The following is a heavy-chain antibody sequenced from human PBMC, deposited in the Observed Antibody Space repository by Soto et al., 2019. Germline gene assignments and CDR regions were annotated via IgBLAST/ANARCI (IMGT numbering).Heavy chain of an antibody. Sequence: PGGSLRLSCAASGFTFSSYAMSWVRQAPGKGLEWVSAISGSGGSTYYADSVKGRFTISRDNSKNTLYLQMNSLRAEDTAVYYCAKDPNIVVVPAAMWFDPWGQGTLVTVSS. CDR1: GFTFSSYA. J-gene: IGHJ5*02. D-gene: IGHD2-2*01. CDR2: ISGSGGST. V-gene: IGHV3-23*01. CDR3: AKDPNIVVVPAAMWFDP.